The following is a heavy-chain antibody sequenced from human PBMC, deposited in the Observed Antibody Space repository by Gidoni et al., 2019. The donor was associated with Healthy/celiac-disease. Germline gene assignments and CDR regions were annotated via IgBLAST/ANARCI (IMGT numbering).Heavy chain of an antibody. CDR3: ARDSIYDSVTGAGMSFDI. Sequence: QVQLVQSGAEVKKPGASVKVSCKASGYTFTSYYMHWVRQATGQGLEWRGIINPSGGSTSYAQKFQGRVTMTRDTSTSTVYMELSSLRSEDTAVYYCARDSIYDSVTGAGMSFDIWGQGTMVTVSS. CDR2: INPSGGST. J-gene: IGHJ3*02. CDR1: GYTFTSYY. D-gene: IGHD3-9*01. V-gene: IGHV1-46*01.